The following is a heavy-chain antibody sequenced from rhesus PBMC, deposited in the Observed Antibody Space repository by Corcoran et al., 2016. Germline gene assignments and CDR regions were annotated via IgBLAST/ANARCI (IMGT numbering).Heavy chain of an antibody. V-gene: IGHV4-122*02. CDR1: GYSLSSGYG. CDR2: ISYSGST. Sequence: QLQLQESGPGLVKPSETLSLTCAVSGYSLSSGYGWSWIRQPPGKGLEWIGYISYSGSTSYSPSLKSRVTIARDTSKNQFSLKLSSVTAADTGVYYCAREGSYPDYWGQGVLVTVSS. J-gene: IGHJ4*01. D-gene: IGHD1-44*02. CDR3: AREGSYPDY.